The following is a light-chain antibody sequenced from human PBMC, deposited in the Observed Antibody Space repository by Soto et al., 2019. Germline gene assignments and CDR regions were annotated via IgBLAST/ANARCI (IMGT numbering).Light chain of an antibody. J-gene: IGLJ1*01. CDR3: SSYTSSSTKV. Sequence: QSALTQPASVSGPPGQSITISCPGTSMDVGGYNYVSWYQQHPGKAPKLMIYEVSNRPSGVSNRFSGSKSGNTASLTISGLQAEDEADYYCSSYTSSSTKVFGTGTKVTVL. V-gene: IGLV2-14*01. CDR1: SMDVGGYNY. CDR2: EVS.